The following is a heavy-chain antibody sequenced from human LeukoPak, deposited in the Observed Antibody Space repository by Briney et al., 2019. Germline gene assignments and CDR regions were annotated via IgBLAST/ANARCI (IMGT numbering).Heavy chain of an antibody. D-gene: IGHD3-3*01. J-gene: IGHJ4*02. CDR3: AREGYDFWSGYPPFDY. Sequence: GGSLRLSCAASGFTFSSYSMNWVRQPPGKGLEWVSSISSSSSYIYYADSVKGRFTISRDNAKNSLYLQMNSLRAEDTAVYYCAREGYDFWSGYPPFDYWGQGTLVTVSS. V-gene: IGHV3-21*01. CDR2: ISSSSSYI. CDR1: GFTFSSYS.